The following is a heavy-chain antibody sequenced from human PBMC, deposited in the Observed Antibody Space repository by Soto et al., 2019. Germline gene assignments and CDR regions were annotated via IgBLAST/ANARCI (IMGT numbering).Heavy chain of an antibody. CDR1: GYTFSNYG. V-gene: IGHV1-18*01. D-gene: IGHD2-2*01. CDR3: ARVVPGAEAWFGP. Sequence: ASVKVSCKTSGYTFSNYGITWVRQAPGQPLEWLGWISLYSDGTNYAQKLQGRVSMTTDTSTTTAYMELRSLRSDDTAVYSCARVVPGAEAWFGPWGQGTLVTVSS. CDR2: ISLYSDGT. J-gene: IGHJ5*02.